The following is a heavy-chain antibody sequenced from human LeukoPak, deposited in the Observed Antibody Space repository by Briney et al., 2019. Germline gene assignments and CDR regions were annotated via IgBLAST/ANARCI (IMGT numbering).Heavy chain of an antibody. Sequence: ASVTASCKASGYTFTSYDINWVRQATGQGLEWMGWMNPNSGNTGYAQKFQGRVTMTRNTSISTAYMELSSLRSDDTAVYYCARGLTTMVTPNWFDTWGQGTLVTVSS. D-gene: IGHD4-23*01. V-gene: IGHV1-8*01. CDR1: GYTFTSYD. J-gene: IGHJ5*02. CDR3: ARGLTTMVTPNWFDT. CDR2: MNPNSGNT.